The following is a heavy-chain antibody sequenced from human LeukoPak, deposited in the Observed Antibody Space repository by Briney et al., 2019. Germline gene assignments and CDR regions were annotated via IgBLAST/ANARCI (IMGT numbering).Heavy chain of an antibody. CDR2: IWSDGSNK. V-gene: IGHV3-33*06. D-gene: IGHD4-11*01. J-gene: IGHJ4*02. CDR3: AKDAQRGFDYSNSLEY. Sequence: PGRSLRLSCAASGLTFSHYGMHWVRQAPGRGLEWVAVIWSDGSNKFYADSVKGRFTISRDNSQNTVDLHMNILRAEDTAVYYCAKDAQRGFDYSNSLEYWGQGTLVTVSS. CDR1: GLTFSHYG.